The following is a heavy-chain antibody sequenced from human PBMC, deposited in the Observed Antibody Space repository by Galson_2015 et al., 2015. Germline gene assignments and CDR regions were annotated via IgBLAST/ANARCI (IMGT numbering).Heavy chain of an antibody. D-gene: IGHD3-3*01. Sequence: LSLTCAVSGGSISSSNWWSWVRQPPGKGLEWIGEIYHSGSTNYNPSLKSRVTISVDKSKNQFSLKLSSVTAADTAVYYCARISTIFGVDPLYYYYYGMDVWGQGTTVTVSS. J-gene: IGHJ6*02. CDR1: GGSISSSNW. CDR2: IYHSGST. V-gene: IGHV4-4*02. CDR3: ARISTIFGVDPLYYYYYGMDV.